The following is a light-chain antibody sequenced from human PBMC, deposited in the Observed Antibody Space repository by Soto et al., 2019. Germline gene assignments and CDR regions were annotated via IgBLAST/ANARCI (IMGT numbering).Light chain of an antibody. Sequence: QSVLTQPPSVSGAPGQTVTISCTGRSSNIGAGFDVYWYQQIPGTAPKLLIYGGNNRPSGVPDRFSASKSGASGSLVITRLQTEDGGDYHCQAFDTSLSVSLFGGGTKLTVL. J-gene: IGLJ3*02. CDR1: SSNIGAGFD. CDR3: QAFDTSLSVSL. CDR2: GGN. V-gene: IGLV1-40*01.